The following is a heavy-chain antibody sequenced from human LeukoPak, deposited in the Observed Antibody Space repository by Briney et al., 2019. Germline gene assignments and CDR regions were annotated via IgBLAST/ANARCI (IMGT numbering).Heavy chain of an antibody. V-gene: IGHV3-64*01. J-gene: IGHJ4*02. CDR1: GFNFVYAW. CDR2: ISSNGGST. CDR3: ARGGTRIAARRGDY. D-gene: IGHD6-6*01. Sequence: GGSLRLSCAASGFNFVYAWMSWVRQAPGKGLEYVSAISSNGGSTYYANSVKGRFTISRDNSKNTLYLQMGSLRAEDMAVYYCARGGTRIAARRGDYWGQGTLVTVSS.